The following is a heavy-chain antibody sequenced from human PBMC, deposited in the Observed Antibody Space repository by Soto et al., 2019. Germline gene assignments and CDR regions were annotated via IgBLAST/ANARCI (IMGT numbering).Heavy chain of an antibody. CDR1: GGSISSGGYY. Sequence: TSETLSLTCTVSGGSISSGGYYWSWIRQHPGKGLEWIGYIYYSGSTYYNPSLKSRFTISVDTSKNQFSLKLSSVTAADTAVYYCARAGWLRQPNYFDYWGQGTLVTVSS. CDR3: ARAGWLRQPNYFDY. V-gene: IGHV4-31*03. CDR2: IYYSGST. D-gene: IGHD5-12*01. J-gene: IGHJ4*02.